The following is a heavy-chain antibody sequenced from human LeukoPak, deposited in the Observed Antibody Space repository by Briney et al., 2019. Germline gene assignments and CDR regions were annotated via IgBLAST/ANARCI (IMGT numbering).Heavy chain of an antibody. D-gene: IGHD3-3*01. V-gene: IGHV4-30-4*01. CDR3: ASGFITIFGVVPSGLDAFDI. CDR2: IYYSGST. Sequence: SETLSLTCTVSGGSISSGDYYWSWIRQPPGKGLEWIGYIYYSGSTYYNPSLKSRVTISVDTSKNQFSLKLSSVTAADTAVYYCASGFITIFGVVPSGLDAFDIWGQGTMVTVSS. J-gene: IGHJ3*02. CDR1: GGSISSGDYY.